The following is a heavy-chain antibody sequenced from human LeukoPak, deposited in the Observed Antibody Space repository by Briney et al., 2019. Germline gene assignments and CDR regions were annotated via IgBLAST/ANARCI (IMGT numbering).Heavy chain of an antibody. Sequence: PGGSLRLSCAASGFTFSSYSMNWVRQAPGKGLEWVSSISSSSSYIYYADSVKGRFTISRDNAKNSLYLQMNSLRAEDKAVYYCARGELIVEATYYFAYWGQGTLGTGSS. CDR1: GFTFSSYS. V-gene: IGHV3-21*01. J-gene: IGHJ4*02. D-gene: IGHD1-26*01. CDR2: ISSSSSYI. CDR3: ARGELIVEATYYFAY.